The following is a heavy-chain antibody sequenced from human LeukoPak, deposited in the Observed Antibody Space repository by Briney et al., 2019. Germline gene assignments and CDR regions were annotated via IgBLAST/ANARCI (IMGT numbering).Heavy chain of an antibody. D-gene: IGHD3-22*01. CDR2: IYYSGST. V-gene: IGHV4-59*08. Sequence: SETLSLTCTVSGGSISSYYWSWIRQPPGKGLEWIGYIYYSGSTNYNPSLKSRVTISVDTSKNQSSLKLSSVTAADTAVYYCACLYYYDSSGYYPDAFDIWGQGTIVTASS. CDR3: ACLYYYDSSGYYPDAFDI. CDR1: GGSISSYY. J-gene: IGHJ3*02.